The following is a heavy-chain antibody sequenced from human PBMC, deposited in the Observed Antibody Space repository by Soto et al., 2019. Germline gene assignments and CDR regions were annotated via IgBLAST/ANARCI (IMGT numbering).Heavy chain of an antibody. CDR3: ARGRGHYDFGSGYYWQGMDV. CDR2: IIPIFGTA. CDR1: GGTFSSYA. J-gene: IGHJ6*02. V-gene: IGHV1-69*01. D-gene: IGHD3-3*01. Sequence: QVQLVQSGAEVKKPGSSVKVSCKASGGTFSSYAISWVRQAPGQGLEWMGGIIPIFGTANYAQKFQGRVTITADEATSTAYMELSSLRSEDTAVYYCARGRGHYDFGSGYYWQGMDVWGQGTTVTVSS.